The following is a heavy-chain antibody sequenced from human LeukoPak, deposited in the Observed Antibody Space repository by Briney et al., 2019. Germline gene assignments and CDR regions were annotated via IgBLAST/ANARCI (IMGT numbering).Heavy chain of an antibody. Sequence: SETLSLTCTVSGGSISSSSYYWGWIRQPPGKGLEWIGSIYYSGSTFYNPSLKSRVTISVDTSKNQFSLKVTSVTAADTAVYYCARESSGSYIIPYYFDSWGQGTLVTVSS. CDR2: IYYSGST. J-gene: IGHJ4*02. CDR1: GGSISSSSYY. V-gene: IGHV4-39*07. CDR3: ARESSGSYIIPYYFDS. D-gene: IGHD1-26*01.